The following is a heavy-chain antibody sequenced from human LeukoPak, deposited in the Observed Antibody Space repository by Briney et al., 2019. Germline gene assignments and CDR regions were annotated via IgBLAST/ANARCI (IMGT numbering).Heavy chain of an antibody. CDR2: INHSGST. J-gene: IGHJ5*02. CDR1: GGSISSGGYS. V-gene: IGHV4-30-2*01. CDR3: ARVDRDSSGYPSDLTS. Sequence: PSQTLSLTCAVSGGSISSGGYSWSWIRQPPGKGLVWIGEINHSGSTNYNPSLKSRVTISVDASKNQFSLKLSSVTAADTAVYYCARVDRDSSGYPSDLTSWGQGTLVTVSS. D-gene: IGHD3-22*01.